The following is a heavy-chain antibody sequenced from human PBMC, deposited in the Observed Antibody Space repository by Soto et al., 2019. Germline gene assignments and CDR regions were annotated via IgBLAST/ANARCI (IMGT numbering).Heavy chain of an antibody. CDR1: GPTFTSYA. Sequence: GGSLGLPCAASGPTFTSYAMSWVRQAQGKGMEWVSAISGSGGSTYYADFVKGRSTISRDNSKNTLYLQMNSLRAEDTVVYYCATVYYDFWSPPDYWGQGTLVTVSS. CDR3: ATVYYDFWSPPDY. J-gene: IGHJ4*02. D-gene: IGHD3-3*01. V-gene: IGHV3-23*01. CDR2: ISGSGGST.